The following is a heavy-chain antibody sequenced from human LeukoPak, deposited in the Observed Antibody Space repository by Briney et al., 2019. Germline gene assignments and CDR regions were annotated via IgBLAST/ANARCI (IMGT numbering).Heavy chain of an antibody. CDR2: TYYRSKWSN. CDR1: GDSVSSKSAA. D-gene: IGHD2-15*01. Sequence: SQTLSLTCAISGDSVSSKSAAWNWIRQSPSRGLEWVGRTYYRSKWSNDCAASVKSRITVNPDTSKNQFSLQLSSVTPEDTAVYYCARSRAATFDCWGQGTLVTVSS. J-gene: IGHJ4*02. CDR3: ARSRAATFDC. V-gene: IGHV6-1*01.